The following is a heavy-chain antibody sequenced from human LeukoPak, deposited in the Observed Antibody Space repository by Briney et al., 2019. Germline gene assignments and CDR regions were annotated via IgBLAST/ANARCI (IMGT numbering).Heavy chain of an antibody. CDR2: INYSGST. CDR1: GGSISSYY. V-gene: IGHV4-59*01. D-gene: IGHD4-17*01. J-gene: IGHJ4*02. Sequence: PSETLSLTCTVSGGSISSYYWSWIRQPPGKGLEWIGYINYSGSTNYNPSLKSRVTISVDTSKNQFSLKLSSVTAADTAVYYCARGATVTAFDYWGQGTLVTVSS. CDR3: ARGATVTAFDY.